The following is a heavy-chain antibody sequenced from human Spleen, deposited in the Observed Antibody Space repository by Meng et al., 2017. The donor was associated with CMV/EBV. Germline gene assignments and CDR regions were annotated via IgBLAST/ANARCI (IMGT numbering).Heavy chain of an antibody. J-gene: IGHJ5*01. CDR1: GYTFTSYG. D-gene: IGHD2-2*01. V-gene: IGHV1-18*01. CDR2: ISGYNGNT. CDR3: ARDFCSTSCYVTWFDP. Sequence: GESLKISCKASGYTFTSYGVSWVRQAPGQGLEWMGWISGYNGNTNYAQKFQGRVTMTTDTSTSTAYMELRSLRSDDTAVYYCARDFCSTSCYVTWFDPWGQGTLVTVSS.